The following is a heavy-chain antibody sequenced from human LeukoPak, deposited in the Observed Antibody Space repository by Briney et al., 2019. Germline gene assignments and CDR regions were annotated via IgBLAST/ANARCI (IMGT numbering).Heavy chain of an antibody. Sequence: SETLSLTCAVYGGSFSGYYWSWIRQPPGKGLEWIGEINHSGSTNYNPSLKSRVTISVDTSKNQFSLKLSSVTAADTAVYYCARTRWPRNWFDPWGQGTLVTVSS. D-gene: IGHD5-12*01. CDR1: GGSFSGYY. J-gene: IGHJ5*02. CDR3: ARTRWPRNWFDP. V-gene: IGHV4-34*01. CDR2: INHSGST.